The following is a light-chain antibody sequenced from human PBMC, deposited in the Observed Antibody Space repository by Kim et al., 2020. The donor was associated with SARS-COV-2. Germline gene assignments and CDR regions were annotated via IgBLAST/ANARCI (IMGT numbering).Light chain of an antibody. V-gene: IGLV3-1*01. CDR1: KLGDKY. J-gene: IGLJ2*01. CDR2: QDS. CDR3: QAWDSYVV. Sequence: VSVSPGKTASITCSGDKLGDKYACWYQQKPGQSPVLVIYQDSKRPSGIPERFSGSNSGNTATLTISGTQAMDEADYYCQAWDSYVVFGGGTQLTVL.